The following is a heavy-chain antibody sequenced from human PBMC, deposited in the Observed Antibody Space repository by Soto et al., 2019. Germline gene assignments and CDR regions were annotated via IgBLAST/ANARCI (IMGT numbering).Heavy chain of an antibody. CDR2: IYYSGGT. CDR1: GGSISSSSNY. D-gene: IGHD1-26*01. CDR3: ARHVIIVGATHFDQ. V-gene: IGHV4-39*01. J-gene: IGHJ4*02. Sequence: QLQLQESGPGLVKPSETLSLTCIVSGGSISSSSNYWDWIRQPPGKGLEWIGSIYYSGGTYYNPSLKSRVTISVDTSKNQFSLKLSSVTAADTAVYYCARHVIIVGATHFDQWGQGTLVTVSS.